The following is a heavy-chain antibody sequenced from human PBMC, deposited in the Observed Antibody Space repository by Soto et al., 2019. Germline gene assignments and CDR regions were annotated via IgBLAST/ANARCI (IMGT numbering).Heavy chain of an antibody. D-gene: IGHD6-19*01. Sequence: QVQLVRSGAEVKKPGASVKVSCKASGYTFTSSDISWVRQATGQGLEWLGWMHPNSGITGYTQKFQGRVTMTRNTSISTAYMELSSLRSEDTAVYYCAVGFRSGWVFDYWGQGALVTVSS. V-gene: IGHV1-8*01. CDR2: MHPNSGIT. CDR1: GYTFTSSD. J-gene: IGHJ4*02. CDR3: AVGFRSGWVFDY.